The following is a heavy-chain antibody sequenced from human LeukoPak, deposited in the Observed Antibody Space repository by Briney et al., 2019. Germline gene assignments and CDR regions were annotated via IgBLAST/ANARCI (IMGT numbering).Heavy chain of an antibody. J-gene: IGHJ4*02. CDR3: ARYETGYLDY. Sequence: GASLRLSCAASGFTFSSYAMNWVRQAPGKGLEWVSYISSSGSTIYYADSVKGRFTISRDNAKNSLYLQMNSLRAEDTAVYYCARYETGYLDYWGQGTLVTVSS. CDR1: GFTFSSYA. V-gene: IGHV3-48*03. D-gene: IGHD1-1*01. CDR2: ISSSGSTI.